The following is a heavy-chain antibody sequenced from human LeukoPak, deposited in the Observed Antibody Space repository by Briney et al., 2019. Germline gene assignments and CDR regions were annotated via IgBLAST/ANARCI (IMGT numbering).Heavy chain of an antibody. CDR2: INAGNGNT. CDR3: ASINGTYGDYALDY. V-gene: IGHV1-3*01. CDR1: GYTFTSYA. J-gene: IGHJ4*02. Sequence: GASVKVSCKASGYTFTSYAMHWVRQAPGQRLEWMGWINAGNGNTKCSQKFQGRVTITRDTSASTAYMELSSLRSEDTALYYCASINGTYGDYALDYWGQGTMVTVSS. D-gene: IGHD4-17*01.